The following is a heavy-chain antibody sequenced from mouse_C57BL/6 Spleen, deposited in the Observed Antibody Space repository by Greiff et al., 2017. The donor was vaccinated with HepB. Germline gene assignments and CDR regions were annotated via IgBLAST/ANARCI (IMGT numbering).Heavy chain of an antibody. Sequence: QVQLQQSGAELVRPGASVTLSCKASGYTFTDYEMHWVKQTPVHGLEWIGAIDPETGGTAYNQKFKGEAIMTADKSSSTAYMELRSLTSEDSAVYYRTREPQTAQVAWFAYWGQGTLVTVSA. V-gene: IGHV1-15*01. CDR2: IDPETGGT. CDR3: TREPQTAQVAWFAY. D-gene: IGHD3-2*02. CDR1: GYTFTDYE. J-gene: IGHJ3*01.